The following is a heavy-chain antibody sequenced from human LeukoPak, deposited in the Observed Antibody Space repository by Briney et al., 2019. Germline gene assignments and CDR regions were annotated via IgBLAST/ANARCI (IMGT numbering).Heavy chain of an antibody. V-gene: IGHV3-7*01. CDR3: ARGADGVSSNSRGWFDP. CDR2: IKQDGSEK. D-gene: IGHD2-15*01. Sequence: GGSLRLSCAASGSTFSSYWMSWVRQAPGKGLEWVANIKQDGSEKYYVDSVKGRFTISRDNAKNSLYLQMNSLRAEDTAVYSCARGADGVSSNSRGWFDPWGQGTLVTVSS. J-gene: IGHJ5*02. CDR1: GSTFSSYW.